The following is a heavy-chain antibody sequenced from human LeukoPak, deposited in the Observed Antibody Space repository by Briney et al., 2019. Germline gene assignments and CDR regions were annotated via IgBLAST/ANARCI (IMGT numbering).Heavy chain of an antibody. Sequence: SETLSLTCTVSGGSVSSFYWSRVRQAAGEGLEWIGRIQSSGSTNYNPSLKSRVTMSVDTSKKQFSLKLSSVTAADTAVYYCARGVSPLDYWGQGALVTVSS. J-gene: IGHJ4*02. D-gene: IGHD5/OR15-5a*01. CDR3: ARGVSPLDY. CDR2: IQSSGST. V-gene: IGHV4-4*07. CDR1: GGSVSSFY.